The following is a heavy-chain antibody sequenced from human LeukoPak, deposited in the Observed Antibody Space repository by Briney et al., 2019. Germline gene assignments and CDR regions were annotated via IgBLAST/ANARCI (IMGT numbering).Heavy chain of an antibody. CDR1: GYSLSSGYY. CDR3: AREVGIAVALSYNWFDP. D-gene: IGHD6-19*01. V-gene: IGHV4-38-2*02. J-gene: IGHJ5*02. Sequence: SETLSLTCTVSGYSLSSGYYWGWIRQPPGKGLEWIGSTYHSGSTYYNPSLKSRVAISVDTSKNQFSLKLSSVTAADTAVYYCAREVGIAVALSYNWFDPWGQGTLVTVSS. CDR2: TYHSGST.